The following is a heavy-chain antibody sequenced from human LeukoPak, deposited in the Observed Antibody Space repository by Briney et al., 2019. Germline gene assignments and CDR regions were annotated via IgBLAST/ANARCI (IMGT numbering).Heavy chain of an antibody. Sequence: GASLKISCKGSGYSFTSYWIGWVRQMPGKGLEWRGIIYPGDSDTRYSPSFQGQVTISADKSISTAYLQRSSLTASDTAIYYCARGERAMATRKAGFDYWGQGTLVTVSS. J-gene: IGHJ4*02. CDR1: GYSFTSYW. CDR2: IYPGDSDT. CDR3: ARGERAMATRKAGFDY. V-gene: IGHV5-51*01. D-gene: IGHD5-24*01.